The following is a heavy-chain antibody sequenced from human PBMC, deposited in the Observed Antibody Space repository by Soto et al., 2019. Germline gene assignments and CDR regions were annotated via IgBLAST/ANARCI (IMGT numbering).Heavy chain of an antibody. Sequence: PSQTLSLTCAISGASVSSNSAAWNWIRQSPSRGLEWLGRTYYRSKWYNDYAVSVKSRITINPDTSKNQFSLQLNSVTPEDTAVYYCARADTAMDLYYYYYGMDGWGQGTTVTVS. V-gene: IGHV6-1*01. CDR2: TYYRSKWYN. D-gene: IGHD5-18*01. J-gene: IGHJ6*02. CDR3: ARADTAMDLYYYYYGMDG. CDR1: GASVSSNSAA.